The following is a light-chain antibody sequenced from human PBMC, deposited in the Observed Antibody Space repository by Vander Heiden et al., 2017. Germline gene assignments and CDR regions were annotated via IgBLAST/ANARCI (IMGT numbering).Light chain of an antibody. V-gene: IGLV2-14*03. J-gene: IGLJ2*01. Sequence: HSALTQPASVSGSPGQSPTISCTGTSNDIGTYSYVSWYQHHPGKAPNLIIYDVSYRPSGISNRFSGSKSDNTASLTISGLQAEDEADYYCSSYKSGTTLVVFGGGTKLTVL. CDR1: SNDIGTYSY. CDR2: DVS. CDR3: SSYKSGTTLVV.